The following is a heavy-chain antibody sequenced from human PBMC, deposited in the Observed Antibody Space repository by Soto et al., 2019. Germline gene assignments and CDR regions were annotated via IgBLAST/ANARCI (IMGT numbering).Heavy chain of an antibody. J-gene: IGHJ6*02. V-gene: IGHV1-69*13. CDR1: GGTFSSYA. D-gene: IGHD6-13*01. Sequence: SVKVSCKASGGTFSSYAISWVRQAPGQGLEWMGGIIPIFGTANYAQKFQGRVTITADESTSTAYMELSSLRSEDTAVYYCARDVALPEQLTYYYGMDVWGQGTTVTSP. CDR2: IIPIFGTA. CDR3: ARDVALPEQLTYYYGMDV.